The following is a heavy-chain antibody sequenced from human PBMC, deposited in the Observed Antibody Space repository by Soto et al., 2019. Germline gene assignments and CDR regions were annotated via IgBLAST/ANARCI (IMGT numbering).Heavy chain of an antibody. CDR3: GKERTNYWYVDL. CDR1: GFTFSTYA. CDR2: ISGSGGST. V-gene: IGHV3-23*01. Sequence: EVQLLESGGGLVQPGGSLGLSCEASGFTFSTYAMSWVRQAPGKGLEWVSDISGSGGSTYYADYVKGRFTISRDNSKNTLYLQMNSLRAEDTAVYYCGKERTNYWYVDLWGRGTLVAVSS. J-gene: IGHJ2*01.